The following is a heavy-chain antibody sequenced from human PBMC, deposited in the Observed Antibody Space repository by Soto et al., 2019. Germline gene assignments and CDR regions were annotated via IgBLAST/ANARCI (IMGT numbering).Heavy chain of an antibody. V-gene: IGHV1-2*02. CDR3: ARARNLWFGHDAFDI. CDR2: INPNSGGT. J-gene: IGHJ3*02. D-gene: IGHD3-10*01. CDR1: GYTFTGYY. Sequence: ASVKVSCKASGYTFTGYYMHWVRQAPGQGLEWMGWINPNSGGTNYAQKFQGRVTMTRDTSISTAYMELSRLGSDDTAVYYCARARNLWFGHDAFDIWGQGTMVTVSS.